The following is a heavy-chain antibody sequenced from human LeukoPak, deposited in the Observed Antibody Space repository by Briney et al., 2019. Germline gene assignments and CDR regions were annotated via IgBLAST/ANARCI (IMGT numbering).Heavy chain of an antibody. V-gene: IGHV4-61*02. CDR1: GGSISSGSYY. CDR3: AREWFGELFPKNWFDP. CDR2: IYTSGST. D-gene: IGHD3-10*01. Sequence: PSETLSLXCTVSGGSISSGSYYWGWIRQPAGKGLEWIGRIYTSGSTNYNPSLKSRVTISVDTSKNQFSLKLSSVTAADTAVYYCAREWFGELFPKNWFDPGGQGTLVTVSA. J-gene: IGHJ5*02.